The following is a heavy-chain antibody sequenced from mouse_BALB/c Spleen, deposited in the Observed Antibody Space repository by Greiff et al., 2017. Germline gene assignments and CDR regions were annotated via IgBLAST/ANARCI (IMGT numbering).Heavy chain of an antibody. J-gene: IGHJ1*01. V-gene: IGHV3-2*02. CDR1: GYSITSDYA. CDR2: ISYSGST. Sequence: EVKLQESGPGLVKPSQSLSLTCTVTGYSITSDYAWNWIRQFPGNKLEWMGYISYSGSTSYNPSLKSRISITRDTSKNQFFLQLNSVTTEDTATYYCARRGIITTVVYWYFDVWGAGTTVTVSS. D-gene: IGHD1-1*01. CDR3: ARRGIITTVVYWYFDV.